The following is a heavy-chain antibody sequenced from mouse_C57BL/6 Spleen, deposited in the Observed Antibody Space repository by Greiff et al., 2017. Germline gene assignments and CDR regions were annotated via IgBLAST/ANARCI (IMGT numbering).Heavy chain of an antibody. D-gene: IGHD1-1*01. V-gene: IGHV2-6*01. J-gene: IGHJ3*01. CDR3: ASYGSSYGFAY. Sequence: VNVVESGPGLVAPSQSLSITCTVSGFSLTSYGVDWVRQSPGKGLEWLGVIWGVGSTNYNSALKSRLSISKDNSKSQVFLKMNSLQTDDTAMYYCASYGSSYGFAYWGQGTLVTVSA. CDR2: IWGVGST. CDR1: GFSLTSYG.